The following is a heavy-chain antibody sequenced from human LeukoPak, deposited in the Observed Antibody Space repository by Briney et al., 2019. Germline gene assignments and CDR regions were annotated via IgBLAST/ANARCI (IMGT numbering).Heavy chain of an antibody. CDR2: ITSSGNTR. CDR1: AFTFSSYG. Sequence: GGSLSLSCAAYAFTFSSYGMDWVSPAPGEGLEWGSYITSSGNTRYYADSVKGRLTISRDNAKNSLYLQMNSLRAEDTAIYYCARDSVAGSQDAFDIWGQGTMVTVSS. J-gene: IGHJ3*02. D-gene: IGHD6-19*01. CDR3: ARDSVAGSQDAFDI. V-gene: IGHV3-48*03.